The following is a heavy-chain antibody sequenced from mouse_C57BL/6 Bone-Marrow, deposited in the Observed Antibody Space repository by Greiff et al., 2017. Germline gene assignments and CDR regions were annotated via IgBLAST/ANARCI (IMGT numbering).Heavy chain of an antibody. CDR2: IYPRDGST. V-gene: IGHV1-85*01. D-gene: IGHD1-1*01. CDR3: ARVEFDGSSGDWYFDV. Sequence: QVQLQQSGPELVKPGASVKLSCKASGYTFTSYDINWVKQRPGQGLEWIGWIYPRDGSTEYNEKFKGKATLTVDTSSSTAYMELHSLTSEDSAVYFCARVEFDGSSGDWYFDVWGTGTTVTVSS. CDR1: GYTFTSYD. J-gene: IGHJ1*03.